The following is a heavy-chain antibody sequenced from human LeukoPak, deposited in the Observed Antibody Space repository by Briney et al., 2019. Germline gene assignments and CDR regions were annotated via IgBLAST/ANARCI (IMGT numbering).Heavy chain of an antibody. V-gene: IGHV4-61*02. J-gene: IGHJ4*02. CDR1: GGSINSDSYY. D-gene: IGHD3-3*01. CDR3: ARAKHWALLEWLFDY. CDR2: IYTSGST. Sequence: PSETLSLTCTVSGGSINSDSYYWSWFRQPAGKGLEWIGRIYTSGSTNYNPSLKSRATMSVDTSKNQFSLKLSSVTAADTAVYYCARAKHWALLEWLFDYWGQGTLVTVSS.